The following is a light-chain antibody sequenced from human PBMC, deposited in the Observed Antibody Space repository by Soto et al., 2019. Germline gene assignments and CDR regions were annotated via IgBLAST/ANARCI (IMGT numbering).Light chain of an antibody. Sequence: DSQMTQSPSALSASVVDRCTITCQASQDINKNLIWYQQKPGKAPKLPIYDASDLETGVPSRFSGSGSGTGFTFTISSLQPEDFATYYCQQYESLPLTFGQGTRLEFK. CDR3: QQYESLPLT. V-gene: IGKV1-33*01. J-gene: IGKJ5*01. CDR1: QDINKN. CDR2: DAS.